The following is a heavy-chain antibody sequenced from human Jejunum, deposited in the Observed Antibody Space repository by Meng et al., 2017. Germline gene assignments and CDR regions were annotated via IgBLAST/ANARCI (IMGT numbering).Heavy chain of an antibody. J-gene: IGHJ4*02. CDR2: LRPRTGIT. CDR1: GYTFSPYY. D-gene: IGHD1-14*01. V-gene: IGHV1-46*01. Sequence: QVQLVQSGAEEKKPGASVKVSCKTSGYTFSPYYIHWVRQAPGQGLEWMGILRPRTGITSRAQAFQGRVTMTMDTSTRTVYMELSGLRSDDTAVYYCAREPPENYYFDYWGQGTLVTVSS. CDR3: AREPPENYYFDY.